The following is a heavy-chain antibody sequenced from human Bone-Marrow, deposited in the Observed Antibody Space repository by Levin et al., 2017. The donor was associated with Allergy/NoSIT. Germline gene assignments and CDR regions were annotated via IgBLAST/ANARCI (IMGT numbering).Heavy chain of an antibody. Sequence: SQTLSLTCSVSGTSINSHYWTWIRQPPGKGLEWLGYIYYSGSTNYNPALNNRVTISIDVSKNEFSLRLRSLVAADTAVYYCARVRTVSALDFWGRGTHVTVSA. CDR3: ARVRTVSALDF. D-gene: IGHD4-17*01. CDR2: IYYSGST. J-gene: IGHJ2*01. CDR1: GTSINSHY. V-gene: IGHV4-59*11.